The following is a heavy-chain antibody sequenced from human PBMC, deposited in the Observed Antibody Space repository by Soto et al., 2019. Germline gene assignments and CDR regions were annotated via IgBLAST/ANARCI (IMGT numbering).Heavy chain of an antibody. CDR2: IYSDGST. V-gene: IGHV3-53*01. CDR1: VFTGSVDY. J-gene: IGHJ4*02. D-gene: IGHD3-10*01. CDR3: ARSPYGSHYFDY. Sequence: WGSLLLSCAFSVFTGSVDYMNWVRQAPGKGLEWVSIIYSDGSTFYADSVKGRFTISRDNSKNTLFLQMNSLRAEDTAVYYCARSPYGSHYFDYWGQGTMVTVSS.